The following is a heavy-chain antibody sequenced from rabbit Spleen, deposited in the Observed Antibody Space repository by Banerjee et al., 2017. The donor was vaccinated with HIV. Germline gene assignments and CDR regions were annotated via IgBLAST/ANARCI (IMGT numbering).Heavy chain of an antibody. J-gene: IGHJ4*01. CDR3: ARDLTGIIGWNFYL. Sequence: QEQLEESGGGLVQPEGSLALTCKASGFTISGSYYMCWVRQAPGKGLEWIACIHGGSGASTAYADWAKGRFTFSRTSSTTVTLQMTSLTAADTAAYFCARDLTGIIGWNFYLWGPGTLVTVS. CDR1: GFTISGSYY. V-gene: IGHV1S45*01. D-gene: IGHD1-1*01. CDR2: IHGGSGAST.